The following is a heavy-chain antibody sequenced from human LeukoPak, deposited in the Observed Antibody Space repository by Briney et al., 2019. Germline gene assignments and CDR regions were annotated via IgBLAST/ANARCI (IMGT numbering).Heavy chain of an antibody. J-gene: IGHJ5*02. CDR2: INHSGST. CDR1: GGSFSGYY. D-gene: IGHD2-15*01. Sequence: SETLSLTCAVYGGSFSGYYWSWIRQPPGKGLEWIGEINHSGSTNYNPSLKCRVTISVDTSKNQFSLKLSSVTAADTAVYYCARTPRVVAAPRVRWFDPWGQGTLVTVSS. V-gene: IGHV4-34*01. CDR3: ARTPRVVAAPRVRWFDP.